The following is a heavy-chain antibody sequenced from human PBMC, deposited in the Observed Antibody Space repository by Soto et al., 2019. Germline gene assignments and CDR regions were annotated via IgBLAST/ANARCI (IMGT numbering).Heavy chain of an antibody. J-gene: IGHJ4*02. V-gene: IGHV5-51*03. D-gene: IGHD2-2*01. CDR2: IYPGDSDT. CDR3: ARRGYCSSTSWQAGLEFDY. Sequence: EVQLVQSGAEVKKPGESLKISCKGSGYSFTSYWIGWVRQMPGKGLEWMGIIYPGDSDTRYSPSFQGQVTISADKSISTAYLQWSSLKASDTAMYYCARRGYCSSTSWQAGLEFDYWGQGTLVTVSS. CDR1: GYSFTSYW.